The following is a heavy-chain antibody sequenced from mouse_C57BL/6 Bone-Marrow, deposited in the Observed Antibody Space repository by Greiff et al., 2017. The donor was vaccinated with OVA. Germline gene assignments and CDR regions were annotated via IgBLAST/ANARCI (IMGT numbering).Heavy chain of an antibody. V-gene: IGHV5-4*03. J-gene: IGHJ3*01. Sequence: VKVVESGGGLVKPGGSLKLSCAASGFTFSSYAMSWVRQTPEKRLEWVATISDGGSYTYYPDNVKGRFTISRDNAKNNLYLQMSHLKSEDTAMYYCARVYYGSSHDWGQGTLVTVSA. D-gene: IGHD1-1*01. CDR2: ISDGGSYT. CDR3: ARVYYGSSHD. CDR1: GFTFSSYA.